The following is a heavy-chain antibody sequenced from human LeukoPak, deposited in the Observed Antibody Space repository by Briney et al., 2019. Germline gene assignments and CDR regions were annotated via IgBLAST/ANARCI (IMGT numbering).Heavy chain of an antibody. Sequence: PSETLSLTCTVSGGSVSSGSYYWSWIRQPPGKGLEWIGEINHTGSTNYNPSLKSRVTISVDTSKNQFSLKLSSVTAADTAIYYCARSHYYDSSGSHNNWFDPWGQGTLVTVSS. CDR2: INHTGST. J-gene: IGHJ5*02. CDR1: GGSVSSGSYY. CDR3: ARSHYYDSSGSHNNWFDP. V-gene: IGHV4-39*07. D-gene: IGHD3-22*01.